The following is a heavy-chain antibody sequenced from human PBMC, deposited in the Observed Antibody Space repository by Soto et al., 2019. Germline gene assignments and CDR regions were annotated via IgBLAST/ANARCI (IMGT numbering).Heavy chain of an antibody. CDR1: GGTFSSYT. D-gene: IGHD3-10*01. V-gene: IGHV1-69*02. J-gene: IGHJ6*02. CDR3: AFEESGWTGMDV. CDR2: IIPILGIA. Sequence: QVQLVQSGAEVKKPGSSVKVSCKASGGTFSSYTISWVRQAPGQGLEWMGRIIPILGIANYAQKFQGRVTITADKSTSTAYMELSSLRSEDTAVYYCAFEESGWTGMDVWGQGTTVTVSS.